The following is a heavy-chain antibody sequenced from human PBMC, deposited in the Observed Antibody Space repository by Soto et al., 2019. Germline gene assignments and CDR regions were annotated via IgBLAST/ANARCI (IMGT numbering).Heavy chain of an antibody. D-gene: IGHD5-18*01. CDR1: GLTLSNYA. Sequence: VGSLRLSCAASGLTLSNYAMSWVRQAPGKGLEWVSGISGSGGSTYYAASVKGRLTIVRDNSKNTMSLEMNSLRVEDTAVYYCAKVPASSLTASRPFDQWGQGTLVTVSS. J-gene: IGHJ4*02. CDR3: AKVPASSLTASRPFDQ. V-gene: IGHV3-23*01. CDR2: ISGSGGST.